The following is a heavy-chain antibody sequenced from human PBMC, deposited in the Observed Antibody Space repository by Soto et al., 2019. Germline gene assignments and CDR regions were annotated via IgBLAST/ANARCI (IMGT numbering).Heavy chain of an antibody. J-gene: IGHJ5*02. CDR2: IDDSGST. Sequence: PSETLSLTCTVSGGSTSSYYWSWIRQPPGKGLGWIGNIDDSGSTNYNPSYKSRVTISVDTSKNQFSLHLSSVTAADTAVYYCARNVPDSSGSYRRRFDPWGQGTLVTVSS. CDR1: GGSTSSYY. CDR3: ARNVPDSSGSYRRRFDP. V-gene: IGHV4-59*01. D-gene: IGHD3-22*01.